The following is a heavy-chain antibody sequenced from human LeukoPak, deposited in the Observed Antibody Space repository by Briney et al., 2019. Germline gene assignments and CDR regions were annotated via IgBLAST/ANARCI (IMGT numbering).Heavy chain of an antibody. Sequence: PSETLSLTCTVSGDSISGFYWSWIRQPPGKGLEWIGEINHSGSTNYNPSLKSRVTISVDTSKNQFSLKLSSVTAADTAVYYCARGAAAGTDYWGQGTLVTVSS. V-gene: IGHV4-34*01. CDR3: ARGAAAGTDY. J-gene: IGHJ4*02. CDR1: GDSISGFY. D-gene: IGHD6-13*01. CDR2: INHSGST.